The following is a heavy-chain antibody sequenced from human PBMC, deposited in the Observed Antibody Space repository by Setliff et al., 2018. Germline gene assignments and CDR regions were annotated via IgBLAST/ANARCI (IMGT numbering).Heavy chain of an antibody. CDR1: RFTFDVSG. CDR3: SRAVVGYGDLYYFDC. Sequence: GGSLRLSCGTSRFTFDVSGMSWVRQDPGKVLEWVSSINWSGGSRAYADSVKGRFTISRDNAKNSMYLEMNSLRAEDTAFYYCSRAVVGYGDLYYFDCWGQGTLVTVSS. J-gene: IGHJ4*02. D-gene: IGHD4-17*01. V-gene: IGHV3-20*04. CDR2: INWSGGSR.